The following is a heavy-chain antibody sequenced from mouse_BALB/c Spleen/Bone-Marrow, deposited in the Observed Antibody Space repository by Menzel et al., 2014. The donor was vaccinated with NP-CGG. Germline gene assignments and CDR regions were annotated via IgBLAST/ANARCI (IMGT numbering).Heavy chain of an antibody. CDR2: ISSGSTSI. D-gene: IGHD4-1*01. V-gene: IGHV5-17*02. J-gene: IGHJ1*01. CDR3: ARGGNWDDFDV. Sequence: EVQRVESGGGLVQPGGSRKLSCAASGFTFSSFGMHWVRQAPERGLEWAAYISSGSTSIFYSDTVRGRLTISRDNPKNTLFLQMTSLTSEDTAMYYCARGGNWDDFDVWGAGTTVTVSS. CDR1: GFTFSSFG.